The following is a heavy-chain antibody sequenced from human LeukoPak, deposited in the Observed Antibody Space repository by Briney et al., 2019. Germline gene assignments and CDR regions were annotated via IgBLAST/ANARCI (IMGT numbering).Heavy chain of an antibody. J-gene: IGHJ5*02. Sequence: GGSLRLSCAASGFTFSSYGMSWVRQAPGKGLEWVSAISGSGGSTYYADSVKGRFTISRDNSKNTLYLQMNSLRAEDTAVYYCAKGDFEGYSYAFDPWGQGTLVTVSS. CDR1: GFTFSSYG. D-gene: IGHD5-18*01. CDR3: AKGDFEGYSYAFDP. CDR2: ISGSGGST. V-gene: IGHV3-23*01.